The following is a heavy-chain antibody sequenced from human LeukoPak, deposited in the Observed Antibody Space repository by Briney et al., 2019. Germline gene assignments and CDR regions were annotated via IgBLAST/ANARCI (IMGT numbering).Heavy chain of an antibody. CDR1: GGSFSGYY. V-gene: IGHV4-34*01. D-gene: IGHD4-17*01. Sequence: SETLSLTCAVYGGSFSGYYWSWIRQPPGKGLEWIGEINHSGSTNYNPSLNSRVTISVDTSKNQFSLKLSSVTAADTGVYYCGIVYHDYAAEWFDPWGQGTLVTVSS. J-gene: IGHJ5*02. CDR3: GIVYHDYAAEWFDP. CDR2: INHSGST.